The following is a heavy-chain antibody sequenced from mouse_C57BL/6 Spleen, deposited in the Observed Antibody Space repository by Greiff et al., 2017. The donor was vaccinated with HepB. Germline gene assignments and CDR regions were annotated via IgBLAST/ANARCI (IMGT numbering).Heavy chain of an antibody. CDR1: GYSITSGYY. Sequence: ESGPGLVKPSQSLSLTCSVTGYSITSGYYWNWIRQFPGNKLEWMGYISYDGSNNYNPSLKNRISITRDTSKNQFFLKLNSVTTEDTATYYCARGEWDWYFDVWGTGTTVTVSS. CDR3: ARGEWDWYFDV. V-gene: IGHV3-6*01. CDR2: ISYDGSN. D-gene: IGHD1-3*01. J-gene: IGHJ1*03.